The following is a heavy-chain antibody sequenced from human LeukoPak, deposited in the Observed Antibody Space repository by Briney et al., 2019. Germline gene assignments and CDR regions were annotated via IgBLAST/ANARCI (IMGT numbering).Heavy chain of an antibody. V-gene: IGHV5-10-1*01. J-gene: IGHJ6*04. Sequence: GESLKISCKGSGYSFTSYWISWVRQMPGKSLEWMGRIDPSDSYTNYSPSFQGHVTISADKSISTAYLQWSSLKASDTAMYYCARGYCSSTSCQGSSYYYYGMDVWGKGTTVTVSS. CDR3: ARGYCSSTSCQGSSYYYYGMDV. D-gene: IGHD2-2*01. CDR2: IDPSDSYT. CDR1: GYSFTSYW.